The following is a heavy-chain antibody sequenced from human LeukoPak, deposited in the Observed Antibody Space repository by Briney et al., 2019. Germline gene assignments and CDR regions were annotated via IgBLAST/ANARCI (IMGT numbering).Heavy chain of an antibody. D-gene: IGHD2-2*03. Sequence: ASVKVSCKASGYTFTSYGISWVRQAPGQGLEWMGWTSAYNGNTNYAQKLQGRVTMTTDTSTSTAYMELRSLRSDDTAVYYCARMDIVVVPAVDPLDYWGQGTLVTVSS. CDR2: TSAYNGNT. V-gene: IGHV1-18*01. CDR1: GYTFTSYG. J-gene: IGHJ4*02. CDR3: ARMDIVVVPAVDPLDY.